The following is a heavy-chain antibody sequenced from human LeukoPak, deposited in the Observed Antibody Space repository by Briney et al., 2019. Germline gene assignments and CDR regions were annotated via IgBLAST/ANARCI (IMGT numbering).Heavy chain of an antibody. V-gene: IGHV4-34*01. D-gene: IGHD3-9*01. CDR2: INHSGST. J-gene: IGHJ5*02. CDR3: ARRGALNYDILTGTYNWFDP. CDR1: GGSFSGYY. Sequence: SETLSLTCAVYGGSFSGYYWSWIRQPPGKGLEWIGEINHSGSTNYNPSLKSRVTISVDTSKNQFSLKLSSVTAADTAAYYCARRGALNYDILTGTYNWFDPWGQGTLVTVSS.